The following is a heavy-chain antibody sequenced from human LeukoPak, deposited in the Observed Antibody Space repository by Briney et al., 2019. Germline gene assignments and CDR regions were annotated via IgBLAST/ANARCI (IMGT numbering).Heavy chain of an antibody. D-gene: IGHD2-2*01. Sequence: PSETLSLTCAVYGGSFSGYYWSWIRQPPGKGLEWIGEINHSGSTNYNPSLKSRVTISVDTSKNQFSLKLSSVTAADTAVYYCARVGGYCSSTSCYAYWGQGTLVTVSS. CDR2: INHSGST. CDR3: ARVGGYCSSTSCYAY. CDR1: GGSFSGYY. V-gene: IGHV4-34*01. J-gene: IGHJ4*02.